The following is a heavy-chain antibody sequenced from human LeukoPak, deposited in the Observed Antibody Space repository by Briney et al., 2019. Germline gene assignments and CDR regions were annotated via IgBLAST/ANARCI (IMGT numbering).Heavy chain of an antibody. Sequence: GGSLRLSCAASGFTFNNYAMSWVRQAPGKGLEWVSAISGSGGSTYYADSVKGRFTISRDNSKNTLYLQMNSLRAEDTAVYYCASIPLTGSPGGYYYYYYYGMDVWGQGTTVTVSS. CDR3: ASIPLTGSPGGYYYYYYYGMDV. D-gene: IGHD7-27*01. CDR1: GFTFNNYA. J-gene: IGHJ6*02. V-gene: IGHV3-23*01. CDR2: ISGSGGST.